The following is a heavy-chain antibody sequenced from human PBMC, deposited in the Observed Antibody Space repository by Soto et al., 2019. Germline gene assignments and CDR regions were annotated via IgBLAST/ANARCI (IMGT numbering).Heavy chain of an antibody. CDR3: AKDTPTTLTNVPKFGP. V-gene: IGHV3-23*01. Sequence: LRLSCAASGFTFSSYAMSWVRQAPGKGLEWVSAISGSGGSTYYADSVKGRFTISRDNSKNTLYLQMNSLRAEDTAVYYCAKDTPTTLTNVPKFGPWGQGTLVTVSS. J-gene: IGHJ5*02. CDR1: GFTFSSYA. D-gene: IGHD4-17*01. CDR2: ISGSGGST.